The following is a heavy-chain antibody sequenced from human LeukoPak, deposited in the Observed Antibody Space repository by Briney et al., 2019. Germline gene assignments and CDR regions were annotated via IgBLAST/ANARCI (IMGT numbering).Heavy chain of an antibody. CDR3: ARVKWELQGGGPENFDY. Sequence: PSETLSLTCAVYGGSFSGYYWSWIRQPPGKGLEWIGEINHSGSTNYNPSLKSRVTISVDTSKNQFSLKLSSVTAADTAVYYCARVKWELQGGGPENFDYWGQGTLVTVSS. CDR1: GGSFSGYY. CDR2: INHSGST. V-gene: IGHV4-34*01. D-gene: IGHD1-26*01. J-gene: IGHJ4*02.